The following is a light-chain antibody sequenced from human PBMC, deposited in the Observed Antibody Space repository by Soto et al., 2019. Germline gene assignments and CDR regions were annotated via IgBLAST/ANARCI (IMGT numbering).Light chain of an antibody. V-gene: IGLV2-23*01. CDR2: ETY. CDR1: SSDVGSYNL. J-gene: IGLJ2*01. CDR3: CSYAGGTAVV. Sequence: QSALTQPASVSGSPGQSITISCTGTSSDVGSYNLVSWYQHHPGKAPKLIIYETYKWPSGISNRFSGSKSGNTASLTISGLQAEDEADYYCCSYAGGTAVVFGGGTKVTVL.